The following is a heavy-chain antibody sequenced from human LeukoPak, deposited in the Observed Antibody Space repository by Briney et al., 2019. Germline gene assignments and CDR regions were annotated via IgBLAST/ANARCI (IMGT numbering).Heavy chain of an antibody. D-gene: IGHD2-21*02. Sequence: SVKVSCKASGYTFTSYAISWVRQAPGQGLEWMGGIIPIFGAANYAQKFQGRVTITADKSTSTSYMELSSLRSEDTAVYYCARSSVVTAMVHLEYWGQGTLVTVSS. CDR3: ARSSVVTAMVHLEY. CDR2: IIPIFGAA. V-gene: IGHV1-69*06. CDR1: GYTFTSYA. J-gene: IGHJ4*02.